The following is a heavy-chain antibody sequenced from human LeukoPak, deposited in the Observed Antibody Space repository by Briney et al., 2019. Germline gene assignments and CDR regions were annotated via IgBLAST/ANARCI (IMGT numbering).Heavy chain of an antibody. J-gene: IGHJ4*02. V-gene: IGHV3-30-3*01. D-gene: IGHD6-19*01. CDR3: ARDYSGRYSNGWYFDY. CDR1: GFTFSSYA. Sequence: GRSLRLSCAASGFTFSSYAMHWVRQAPGKGLEWVAVISYDGSNKYYADSVKGRFTISRDNSKNTLYLQMNSLRAEDTAVYYCARDYSGRYSNGWYFDYWGQGTLVTVSS. CDR2: ISYDGSNK.